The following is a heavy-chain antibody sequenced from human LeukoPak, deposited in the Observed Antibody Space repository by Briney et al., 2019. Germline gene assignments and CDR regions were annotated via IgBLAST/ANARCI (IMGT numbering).Heavy chain of an antibody. Sequence: AAVTVSCKASGYTFTSYGTSWVRQAPGQGLGWMGWINAYNGNTNYAQKPQGRVTMTTDTSTSTAYMELRSLRSDDTAVYYCARDSSDDYYYYGMDVWGQGTTVTVSS. D-gene: IGHD6-19*01. CDR2: INAYNGNT. V-gene: IGHV1-18*01. CDR1: GYTFTSYG. CDR3: ARDSSDDYYYYGMDV. J-gene: IGHJ6*02.